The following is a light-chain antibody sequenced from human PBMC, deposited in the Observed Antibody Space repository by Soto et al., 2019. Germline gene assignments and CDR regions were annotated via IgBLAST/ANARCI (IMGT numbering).Light chain of an antibody. CDR3: HQYDSYPYT. V-gene: IGKV1-39*01. J-gene: IGKJ2*01. CDR1: QNINIY. CDR2: ESS. Sequence: DIELTQSASSLSASVGDRVTIACRSSQNINIYLNWYQQKPGNAPKLLIFESSSLQSGVPSRFSGSGSRRDFTLTISSLQREDFATYYCHQYDSYPYTVGQGTKLEI.